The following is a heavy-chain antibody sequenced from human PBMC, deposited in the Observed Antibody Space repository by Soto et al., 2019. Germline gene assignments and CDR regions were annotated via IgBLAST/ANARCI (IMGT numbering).Heavy chain of an antibody. CDR2: IYYSGST. CDR3: ARVRDCSGGTCYSWWFDP. V-gene: IGHV4-30-4*02. CDR1: GGSIXSGXYY. J-gene: IGHJ5*02. Sequence: SETLSLTCTVSGGSIXSGXYYWSWIRQPPGKGLEWIGYIYYSGSTYYNPSLKSRVTISVDTSKNQLSLKLSSVTAADTAVYYCARVRDCSGGTCYSWWFDPWGQGTLVTVSS. D-gene: IGHD2-15*01.